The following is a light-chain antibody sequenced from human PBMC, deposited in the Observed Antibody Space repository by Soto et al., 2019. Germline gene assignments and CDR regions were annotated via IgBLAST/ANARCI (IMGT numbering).Light chain of an antibody. V-gene: IGKV1-33*01. J-gene: IGKJ3*01. CDR3: QHYDHLPPFT. CDR2: GAS. CDR1: QDIRKY. Sequence: DIQMTQSPSSLSASVGDRVTITCQASQDIRKYLSWYQQKPGKAAKLLIYGASYLETGVPSRFSGSGYGTDFTFTISSLQPEDIATYYCQHYDHLPPFTFGPGTKVAIK.